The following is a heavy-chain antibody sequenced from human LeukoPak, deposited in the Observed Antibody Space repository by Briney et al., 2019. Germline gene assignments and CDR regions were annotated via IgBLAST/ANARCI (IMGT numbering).Heavy chain of an antibody. J-gene: IGHJ4*02. CDR3: AKLSLSGRSQTADY. D-gene: IGHD3-10*01. Sequence: PGGSLRLSCVASGLTFNSHSMSWVRQAPGMGLEWVSVVSTNGDVTFYADSVKGRFTISRDNSKNTLFLQMNNLRAEDTAVYYCAKLSLSGRSQTADYWGQGTLVTVSS. V-gene: IGHV3-23*01. CDR2: VSTNGDVT. CDR1: GLTFNSHS.